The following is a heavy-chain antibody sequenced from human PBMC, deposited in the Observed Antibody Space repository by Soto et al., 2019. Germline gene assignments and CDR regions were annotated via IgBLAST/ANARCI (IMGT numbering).Heavy chain of an antibody. V-gene: IGHV3-7*01. CDR2: IKQDGSEK. D-gene: IGHD2-15*01. J-gene: IGHJ4*02. CDR3: AKDLKVSGSELLLLFDY. CDR1: GFTFSSYW. Sequence: GGSLRLSCAASGFTFSSYWMSWVRQAPGKGLEWVANIKQDGSEKYYADSVKGRFTISRDNSKNTLFLQMNSLRDEDTAVYYCAKDLKVSGSELLLLFDYWGQGTLVTVSS.